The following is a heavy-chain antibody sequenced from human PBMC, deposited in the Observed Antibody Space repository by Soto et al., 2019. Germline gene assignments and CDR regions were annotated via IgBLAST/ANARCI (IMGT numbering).Heavy chain of an antibody. CDR2: INHSGST. D-gene: IGHD6-19*01. Sequence: QVQLQQWGAGLLKPSETPSLTCAVYGGSFSGYYWSWIRQPPGKGLEWIGEINHSGSTNYNPSLKSRVTISVDTSKNQFSLKLSSVTAAGTAVYYCAKYSSGGYSFDYWGQGTLVTVSS. CDR1: GGSFSGYY. J-gene: IGHJ4*02. CDR3: AKYSSGGYSFDY. V-gene: IGHV4-34*01.